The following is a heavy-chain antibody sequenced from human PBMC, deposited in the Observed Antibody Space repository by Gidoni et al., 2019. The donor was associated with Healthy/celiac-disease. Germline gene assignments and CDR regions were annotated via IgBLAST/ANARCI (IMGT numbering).Heavy chain of an antibody. Sequence: QVQLVQSGAEVQKPGSSVKVSCKASGGTFSSYTISWVRQAPGQGLEWMGRIIPILGIANYAQKFQGRVTITADKSTSTAYMELSSLRSEDTAVYYCAREEAQYYYDSSGYRPYWYFDLWGRGTLVTVSS. CDR1: GGTFSSYT. CDR3: AREEAQYYYDSSGYRPYWYFDL. CDR2: IIPILGIA. J-gene: IGHJ2*01. D-gene: IGHD3-22*01. V-gene: IGHV1-69*08.